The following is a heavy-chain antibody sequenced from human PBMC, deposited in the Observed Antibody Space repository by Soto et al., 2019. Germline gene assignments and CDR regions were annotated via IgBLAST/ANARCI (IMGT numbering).Heavy chain of an antibody. CDR1: GFTFSNFA. Sequence: EVQLMESGGGLVQPGGSLRLSCVASGFTFSNFAMGWVRQAPGKGLEWVSSIRGSGEITYHAESVKGRFTISRDNSNNTLFLQMNILRVEDTAVYYCAKSPDIVLPFDRWAVAPGSLS. CDR3: AKSPDIVLPFDR. CDR2: IRGSGEIT. D-gene: IGHD2-8*02. J-gene: IGHJ2*01. V-gene: IGHV3-23*01.